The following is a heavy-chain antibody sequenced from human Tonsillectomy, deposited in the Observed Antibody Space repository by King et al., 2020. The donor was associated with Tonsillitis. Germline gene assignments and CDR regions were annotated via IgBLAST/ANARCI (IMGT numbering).Heavy chain of an antibody. D-gene: IGHD3-22*01. CDR3: ARDTSYYESTSMDV. V-gene: IGHV3-23*03. J-gene: IGHJ6*02. CDR2: IYTGVTIT. CDR1: GFTFSSYA. Sequence: EVQLVESGGGLVQPGGSLRLSCAASGFTFSSYAMSWVRQAPGKGLEWVSLIYTGVTITYYADSVKGRFSISRDNSKNTLYLQMNSLRAEDTAVYYCARDTSYYESTSMDVWGQGTTVTVSS.